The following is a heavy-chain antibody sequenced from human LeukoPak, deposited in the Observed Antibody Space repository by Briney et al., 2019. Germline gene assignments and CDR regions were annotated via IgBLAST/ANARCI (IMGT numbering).Heavy chain of an antibody. CDR2: IWYDGSNK. J-gene: IGHJ4*02. CDR1: GFTFSSYG. Sequence: GGSLRLSCAASGFTFSSYGMHWVRQAPGKGLEWVAAIWYDGSNKYYADSVKGRFTISRDNSKNTLYLQMNSLRAGDTAVYYCAKGDSDSSGYLDYWGQGTLVTVSS. CDR3: AKGDSDSSGYLDY. D-gene: IGHD3-22*01. V-gene: IGHV3-33*06.